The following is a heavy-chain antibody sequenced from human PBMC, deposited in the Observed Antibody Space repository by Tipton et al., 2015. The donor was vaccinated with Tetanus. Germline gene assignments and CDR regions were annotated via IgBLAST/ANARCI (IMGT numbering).Heavy chain of an antibody. V-gene: IGHV4-31*03. CDR1: GGSISSGGYY. CDR2: IYYSGST. D-gene: IGHD2-2*02. Sequence: TLSLTCTVSGGSISSGGYYWSWIRQHPGKGLEWIGYIYYSGSTYYNPSLKSRVTISVDTSKNQSSLKLSSVTAADTAVYYCAATPGYCSSTSCYNNYYYYGMDVWGQGTTVTVSS. CDR3: AATPGYCSSTSCYNNYYYYGMDV. J-gene: IGHJ6*02.